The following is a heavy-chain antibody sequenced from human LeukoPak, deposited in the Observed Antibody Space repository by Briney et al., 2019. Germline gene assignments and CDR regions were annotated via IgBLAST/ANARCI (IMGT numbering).Heavy chain of an antibody. V-gene: IGHV4-39*07. CDR3: AAGKDVVGSPVGAFDI. CDR1: GGSFGGSQY. Sequence: SETLSLTCTVSGGSFGGSQYWGWFRQAPGKGLEWIGSTYTNGRTFYNPSLASRLTTSVDTSTNQISLRLTPATVADTAVFYCAAGKDVVGSPVGAFDIWGQGTMVTVSS. D-gene: IGHD2-15*01. J-gene: IGHJ3*02. CDR2: TYTNGRT.